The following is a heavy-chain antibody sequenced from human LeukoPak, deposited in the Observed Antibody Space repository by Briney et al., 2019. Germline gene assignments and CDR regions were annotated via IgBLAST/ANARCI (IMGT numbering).Heavy chain of an antibody. Sequence: ASVKVSCKASGGTFSSYAISWVRQAPGQGLEWMGGIIPIFGTANYAQKFQGRVTITTDESTSTAYMELSSLRSEDTAVYYCAGAIKGTDYGDYNYYMDVWGKGTTVTVSS. CDR3: AGAIKGTDYGDYNYYMDV. CDR1: GGTFSSYA. V-gene: IGHV1-69*05. J-gene: IGHJ6*03. D-gene: IGHD4-17*01. CDR2: IIPIFGTA.